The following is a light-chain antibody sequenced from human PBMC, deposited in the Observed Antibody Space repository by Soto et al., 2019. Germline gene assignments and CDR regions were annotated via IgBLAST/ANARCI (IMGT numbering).Light chain of an antibody. V-gene: IGKV3-15*01. CDR1: QSVNSN. CDR3: QQYNNWPWT. CDR2: GAS. Sequence: EIVMTQSPATLSLSPGERATLSCRASQSVNSNLVWYQQKPGQAPRLLIYGASTRATGIPGRFSGSGYGTEFTLTISSLQSEDFAVYYCQQYNNWPWTFGQGTKVEIK. J-gene: IGKJ1*01.